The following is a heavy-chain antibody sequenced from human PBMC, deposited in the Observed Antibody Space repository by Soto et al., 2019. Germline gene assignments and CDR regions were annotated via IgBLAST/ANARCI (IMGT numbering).Heavy chain of an antibody. CDR2: IIPIFGTA. CDR1: GGTFSSYA. Sequence: QVQLVQSGAEVKKPGSSVKVSCKASGGTFSSYAISWVRQAPGQGLEWMGGIIPIFGTANYAQKFQGRVTITADESTSTAYMELSSRRSEDTAAYYCARATHYYDSRGHIIVRNSDYWGQGTLVTVSS. J-gene: IGHJ4*02. CDR3: ARATHYYDSRGHIIVRNSDY. D-gene: IGHD3-22*01. V-gene: IGHV1-69*01.